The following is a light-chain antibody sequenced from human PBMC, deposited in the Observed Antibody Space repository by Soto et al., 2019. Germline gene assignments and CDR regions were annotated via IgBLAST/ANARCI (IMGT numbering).Light chain of an antibody. Sequence: EIVLTQSPGTLSLSPGERATLSCRASQSVSSSYLVWHQQKPGQAPRLLIYAASRRATGIPDRFSGSGSETEFTLTITSLQSEDFAVYYCQQYNNWPRTFGQGTKVDIK. CDR2: AAS. J-gene: IGKJ1*01. V-gene: IGKV3-20*01. CDR3: QQYNNWPRT. CDR1: QSVSSSY.